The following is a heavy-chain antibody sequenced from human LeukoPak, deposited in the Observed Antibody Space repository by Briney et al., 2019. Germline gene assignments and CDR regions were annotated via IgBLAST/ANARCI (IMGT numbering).Heavy chain of an antibody. D-gene: IGHD3-10*01. J-gene: IGHJ4*02. CDR2: IGGSGGST. CDR3: AKTTMVRGVRGYYFDY. Sequence: GGSLRLSCAASGFTFSTYAMSWVRQAPGKGLEWVSAIGGSGGSTYYADSVKGRFTISRDDSKNTLYLQMNSLRAEDTAVYYCAKTTMVRGVRGYYFDYWGQGTLVTVSS. V-gene: IGHV3-23*01. CDR1: GFTFSTYA.